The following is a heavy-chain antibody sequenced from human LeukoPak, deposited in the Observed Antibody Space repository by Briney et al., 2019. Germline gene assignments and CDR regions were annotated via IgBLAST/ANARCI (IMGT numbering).Heavy chain of an antibody. J-gene: IGHJ4*02. Sequence: ASVKVSCKASGYTFTSYYMHWVRQAPGRGLEWMGIINPSGGSTSYAQKFQGSVTMTRDTSTSTVYMELSSLRSEDTAVYYCARGTLAIFGVVHAPLFDYWGQGTLVTVSS. CDR3: ARGTLAIFGVVHAPLFDY. CDR2: INPSGGST. D-gene: IGHD3-3*01. CDR1: GYTFTSYY. V-gene: IGHV1-46*01.